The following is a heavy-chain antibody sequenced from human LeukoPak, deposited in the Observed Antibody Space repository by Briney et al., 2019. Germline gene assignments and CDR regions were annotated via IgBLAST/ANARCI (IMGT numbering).Heavy chain of an antibody. V-gene: IGHV3-66*01. CDR1: GITVSTNY. Sequence: PGGSLRLSCAASGITVSTNYMSWLRQAPGKRLEWVSVIYSGGTTHYADSVKGRFTISRENSRNTVYLQMNSLRTEDTAVYYCARDYVAGTPSYWGQGTLVTVSS. J-gene: IGHJ4*02. D-gene: IGHD2-15*01. CDR2: IYSGGTT. CDR3: ARDYVAGTPSY.